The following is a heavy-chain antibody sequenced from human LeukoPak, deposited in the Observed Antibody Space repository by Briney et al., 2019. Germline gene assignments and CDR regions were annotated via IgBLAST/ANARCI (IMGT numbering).Heavy chain of an antibody. CDR3: ARRLVAGTYYFDH. J-gene: IGHJ4*02. Sequence: GGSLRLSCAASGFTFNSYAMHWVRQAPGKGLEWVAVISYDGRNKYYADSVKGRFTISRDNSKNTLYLQMNSLRAEDTAVYYCARRLVAGTYYFDHWGQGALVTVSS. D-gene: IGHD6-19*01. V-gene: IGHV3-30*04. CDR1: GFTFNSYA. CDR2: ISYDGRNK.